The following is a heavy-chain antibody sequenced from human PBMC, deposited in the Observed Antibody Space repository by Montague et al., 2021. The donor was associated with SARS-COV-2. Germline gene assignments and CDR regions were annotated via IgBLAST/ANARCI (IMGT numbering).Heavy chain of an antibody. CDR3: ARGSGWMGNAFDI. CDR1: GGSISSYY. CDR2: IYYSGST. J-gene: IGHJ3*02. D-gene: IGHD6-19*01. Sequence: SETLSLTCTVSGGSISSYYWSWIRQPPGKGLEWTGYIYYSGSTDYNPSLKSRVTISVDTSKNQFSLKLSSVTAADTAVYYCARGSGWMGNAFDIWGQGTMVTVSS. V-gene: IGHV4-59*01.